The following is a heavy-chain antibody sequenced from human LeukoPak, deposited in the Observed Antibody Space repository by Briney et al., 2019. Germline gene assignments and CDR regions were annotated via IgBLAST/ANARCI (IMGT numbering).Heavy chain of an antibody. Sequence: ASVKVSCKASGYSFTSYGISWVRQAPGQGLEWMGWISAYNGNTNYAQKFQGRVTMTRDTSISTAYMELSRLRSDDTAVYYCARDQGGNDYWGQGTLVTVSS. CDR3: ARDQGGNDY. CDR2: ISAYNGNT. CDR1: GYSFTSYG. D-gene: IGHD3-16*01. J-gene: IGHJ4*02. V-gene: IGHV1-18*01.